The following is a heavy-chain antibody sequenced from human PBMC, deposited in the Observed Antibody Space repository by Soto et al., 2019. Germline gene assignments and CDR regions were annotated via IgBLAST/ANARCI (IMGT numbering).Heavy chain of an antibody. V-gene: IGHV4-30-2*01. J-gene: IGHJ3*02. CDR1: GGSISSGGYS. Sequence: PXATLSLTCAVSGGSISSGGYSWSWIRQPPGKGLEWIGYIYHSGSTYYNPSLKSRVTISVDRSKNQFSLKLSSVTAADTAVYYCARARTVYDSSGYYHNDAFDIWGQGTMVTVSS. D-gene: IGHD3-22*01. CDR2: IYHSGST. CDR3: ARARTVYDSSGYYHNDAFDI.